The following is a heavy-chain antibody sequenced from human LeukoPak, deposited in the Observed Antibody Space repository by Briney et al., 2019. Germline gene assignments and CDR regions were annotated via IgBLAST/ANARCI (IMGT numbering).Heavy chain of an antibody. D-gene: IGHD3-22*01. CDR2: ISGSGGST. CDR3: TTGVNYYDSSGYSRFDY. CDR1: GFTLSSYA. J-gene: IGHJ4*02. Sequence: GGSLRLSCAASGFTLSSYAMSWVRQAPGKGLEWVSAISGSGGSTYYADSVKGRFTISRDNSKNTLYLQMISLKTEDTAVYYCTTGVNYYDSSGYSRFDYWGQGTLVTVSS. V-gene: IGHV3-23*01.